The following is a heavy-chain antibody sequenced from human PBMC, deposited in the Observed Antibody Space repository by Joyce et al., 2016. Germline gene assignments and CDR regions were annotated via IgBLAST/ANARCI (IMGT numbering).Heavy chain of an antibody. CDR1: GFTFSTSS. CDR2: ISSDSTYI. D-gene: IGHD3-22*01. Sequence: EVQLVESGGGLVKPGGSLRISCAASGFTFSTSSMSWFRRVTGKGLEGVSAISSDSTYIFYADSGKGRFTVSRDNAKNSLYLQMNSLRAEDTAVFFCARGGIVYDYSMDLWGQGTTVTVSS. CDR3: ARGGIVYDYSMDL. J-gene: IGHJ6*02. V-gene: IGHV3-21*02.